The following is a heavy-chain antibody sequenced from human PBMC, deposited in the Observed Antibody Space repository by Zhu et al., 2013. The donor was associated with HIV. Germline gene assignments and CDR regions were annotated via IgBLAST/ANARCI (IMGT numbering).Heavy chain of an antibody. Sequence: QVQLVQSGAEVKKPGASVKVFCQASGYTFTTYDINWVRQATGQGLEWMGWMNPKSGHTGCAQNFQGRLTMTRNTSISTAYMELSSLKSDDTAVYFCARGTVEARTFNLWGQGTLVTVSS. CDR1: GYTFTTYD. CDR3: ARGTVEARTFNL. D-gene: IGHD1-20*01. CDR2: MNPKSGHT. J-gene: IGHJ4*02. V-gene: IGHV1-8*01.